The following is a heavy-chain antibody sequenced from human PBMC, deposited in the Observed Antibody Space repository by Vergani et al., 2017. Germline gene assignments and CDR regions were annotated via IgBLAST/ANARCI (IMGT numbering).Heavy chain of an antibody. CDR3: ARDRSDYYDSSGYFRGWYFDL. Sequence: QVQLQESGPGLVKPSQTLSLTCTVSGGSISSGDYYWSWIRQPPGKGLEWIGNIYYSGSTYYNPSLKSRVTISVDTSKNQFYLKLSSVTAADTAVYYCARDRSDYYDSSGYFRGWYFDLWGRGTLVTVSS. J-gene: IGHJ2*01. CDR2: IYYSGST. CDR1: GGSISSGDYY. D-gene: IGHD3-22*01. V-gene: IGHV4-30-4*08.